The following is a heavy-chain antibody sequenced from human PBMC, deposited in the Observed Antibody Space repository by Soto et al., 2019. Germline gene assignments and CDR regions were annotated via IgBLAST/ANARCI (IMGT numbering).Heavy chain of an antibody. V-gene: IGHV3-23*01. D-gene: IGHD3-16*02. J-gene: IGHJ1*01. CDR2: ISGSGGST. CDR3: AKDWYDYVWRSYRPEEYFQH. Sequence: EVQLLESGGGLVQPGGSLRLSCAASGFTFSSYAMSWVRQAPGKGLEWVSAISGSGGSTYYADSVKGRFPTSRDNSKNTXYXXMNSLRAEDTAVYYCAKDWYDYVWRSYRPEEYFQHWGQGTLVTVSS. CDR1: GFTFSSYA.